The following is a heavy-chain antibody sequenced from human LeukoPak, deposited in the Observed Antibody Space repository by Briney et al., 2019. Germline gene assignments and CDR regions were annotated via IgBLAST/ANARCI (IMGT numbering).Heavy chain of an antibody. CDR3: ARVLSRGYSSSWYYY. CDR2: IKEDGSDK. J-gene: IGHJ4*02. V-gene: IGHV3-7*03. Sequence: GSLRLSCVASEFTFSSYRMTWVRQAPGKGLEWVANIKEDGSDKYYVDSVKGRFTISRDNAENSLYLQMNSLRAEDTAVYYCARVLSRGYSSSWYYYWGQGTLVTVSS. CDR1: EFTFSSYR. D-gene: IGHD6-13*01.